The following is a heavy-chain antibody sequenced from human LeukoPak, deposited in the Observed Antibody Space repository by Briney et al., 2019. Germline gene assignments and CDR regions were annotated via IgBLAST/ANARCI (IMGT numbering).Heavy chain of an antibody. CDR3: ARHRSYYDSSGYSQNFDY. D-gene: IGHD3-22*01. V-gene: IGHV4-39*01. CDR1: GGSISSSSYY. Sequence: SETLSLTCTVSGGSISSSSYYWGWIRQPPGKGLEWIGSIYYSGSTYYNPSLKSRVTISVDTSKNQFSLKLSSVTAADTAVYYCARHRSYYDSSGYSQNFDYWGQGTLVTVSS. J-gene: IGHJ4*02. CDR2: IYYSGST.